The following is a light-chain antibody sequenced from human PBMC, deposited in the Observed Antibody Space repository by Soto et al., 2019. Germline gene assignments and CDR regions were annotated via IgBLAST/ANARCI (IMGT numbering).Light chain of an antibody. CDR1: ISDFVVYNY. Sequence: QSALTQPASVSGSPGQSITISCSGTISDFVVYNYVSWYQQHPGKAPKLMLYGVSKRPSGVSNRFSGSKSGNTASLTISGLQAEDEGDYYCSVYTRTSTYVFGTGTKLTVL. CDR2: GVS. V-gene: IGLV2-14*01. J-gene: IGLJ1*01. CDR3: SVYTRTSTYV.